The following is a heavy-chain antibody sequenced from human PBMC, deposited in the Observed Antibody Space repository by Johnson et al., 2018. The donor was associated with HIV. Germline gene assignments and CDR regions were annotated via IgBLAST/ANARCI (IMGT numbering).Heavy chain of an antibody. V-gene: IGHV3-11*04. J-gene: IGHJ3*02. CDR2: IRCSGSTI. Sequence: QVQLVESGGGLVQPGGSLRLSCAASGLTFSDYDMSWIRQAPGKGLEWVSYIRCSGSTIYYADSVEGRFTISRDNAKNSLYLQMNSLRAEDTAVYYCARNGLIPAAKGVAFDIWGQGTTVTVSS. CDR1: GLTFSDYD. D-gene: IGHD2-2*01. CDR3: ARNGLIPAAKGVAFDI.